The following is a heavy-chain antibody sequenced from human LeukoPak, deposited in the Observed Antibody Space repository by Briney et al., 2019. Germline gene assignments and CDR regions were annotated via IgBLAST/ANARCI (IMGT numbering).Heavy chain of an antibody. V-gene: IGHV3-30*02. CDR2: IRYDGSNK. CDR1: GFTFSSYG. Sequence: PGGSLRLSCAASGFTFSSYGMHWVRQAPGKGLEWVAFIRYDGSNKYYADSVKGRFTISRDNSKNTLYLQMNSLRAEDTAVYYCAKDFWVRGVITTRPVTGNDYWGQGTLVTVSS. CDR3: AKDFWVRGVITTRPVTGNDY. D-gene: IGHD3-10*01. J-gene: IGHJ4*02.